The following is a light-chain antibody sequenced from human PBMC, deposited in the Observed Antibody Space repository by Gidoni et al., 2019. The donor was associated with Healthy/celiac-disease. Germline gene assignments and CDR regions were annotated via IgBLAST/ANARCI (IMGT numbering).Light chain of an antibody. CDR3: QQYLSFWT. Sequence: EIVLTQSPGTLSLSPGERATLSCRASQSVSSYLAWYQQKTGQAPRLLIDAASYRATGIPDRFSGSGSGTVFTLTISRLEPEDVAVYYCQQYLSFWTFGQGTKVEIK. CDR2: AAS. CDR1: QSVSSY. V-gene: IGKV3-20*01. J-gene: IGKJ1*01.